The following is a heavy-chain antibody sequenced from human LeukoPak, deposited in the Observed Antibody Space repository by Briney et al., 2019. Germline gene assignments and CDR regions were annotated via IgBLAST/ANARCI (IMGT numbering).Heavy chain of an antibody. Sequence: PGGSLRLSCAASRFTFRSYAMTWVRQAPGKGLEWVSGISGSGSITDYADSVKGRFTISRDDSKNTLYLQMNSLRAEDTAVYYCAKSGAYYYYYYMDVWGKGTTVTISS. CDR2: ISGSGSIT. D-gene: IGHD6-25*01. J-gene: IGHJ6*03. CDR3: AKSGAYYYYYYMDV. V-gene: IGHV3-23*01. CDR1: RFTFRSYA.